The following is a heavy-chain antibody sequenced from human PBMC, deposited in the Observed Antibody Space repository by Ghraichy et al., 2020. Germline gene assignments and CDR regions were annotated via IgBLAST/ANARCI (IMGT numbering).Heavy chain of an antibody. CDR3: ARDRGSGSSPTLWFDP. J-gene: IGHJ5*02. CDR1: GGSISSYY. Sequence: SETLSLTCTVSGGSISSYYWSWIRQPPGKGLEWIGYIYYSGSTNYNPSLKSRVTISVDTSKNQFSLKLSSVTAADTAVYYCARDRGSGSSPTLWFDPWGQGTLVTVSS. CDR2: IYYSGST. D-gene: IGHD6-13*01. V-gene: IGHV4-59*01.